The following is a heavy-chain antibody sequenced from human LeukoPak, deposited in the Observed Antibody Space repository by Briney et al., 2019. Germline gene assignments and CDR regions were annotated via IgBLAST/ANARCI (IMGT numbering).Heavy chain of an antibody. J-gene: IGHJ4*02. D-gene: IGHD1-26*01. CDR3: ARCGGQNWELLNYFYY. V-gene: IGHV3-20*04. CDR2: INWNGGST. Sequence: GSLRLSCAASGFTFDDYGMSWVRQAPGKGLEWVSGINWNGGSTGYADSVKGRFTISRDNAKNSLYLQMNSLRAEDTALYYCARCGGQNWELLNYFYYWGQGTLVTVSS. CDR1: GFTFDDYG.